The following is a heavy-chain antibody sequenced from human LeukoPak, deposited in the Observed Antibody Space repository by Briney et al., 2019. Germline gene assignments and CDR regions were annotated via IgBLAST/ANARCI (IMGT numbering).Heavy chain of an antibody. V-gene: IGHV3-33*01. CDR2: IWYDGSNK. J-gene: IGHJ4*02. Sequence: GGSLRLSCAASGFTFSSYGMHWVRQAPGKGLEWVAVIWYDGSNKYYADSVKGRFTISRDNSKNTLYLQMNSLRAEDTAVYYCAREFSXXSXXXVITPDHFDYWGQGTLVTVSS. CDR1: GFTFSSYG. CDR3: AREFSXXSXXXVITPDHFDY. D-gene: IGHD1-20*01.